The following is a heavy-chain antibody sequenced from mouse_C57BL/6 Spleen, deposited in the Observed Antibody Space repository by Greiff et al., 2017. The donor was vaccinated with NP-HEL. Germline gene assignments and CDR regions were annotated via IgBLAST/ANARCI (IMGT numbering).Heavy chain of an antibody. Sequence: DVMLVESGEGLVKPVGSLKLSCAASGFTFSSYAMSWVRQTPEKRLEWVAYISSGGDYIYYADTVKGRFTISRDNARNTLYLQMSSLKSEDTAMYYCTRGDYGGAYWGQGTLVTVSA. D-gene: IGHD1-1*01. V-gene: IGHV5-9-1*02. J-gene: IGHJ3*01. CDR2: ISSGGDYI. CDR3: TRGDYGGAY. CDR1: GFTFSSYA.